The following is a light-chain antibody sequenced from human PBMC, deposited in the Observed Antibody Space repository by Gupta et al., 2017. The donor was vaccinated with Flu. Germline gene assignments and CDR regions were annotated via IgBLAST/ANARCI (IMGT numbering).Light chain of an antibody. V-gene: IGKV1-39*01. CDR2: AAF. Sequence: DIQMTQSPSSLSASVGDRVTITCRASQSITSYLNWYQQKPGKAPKLLIYAAFRLQSGVPSRFSGSGSGTDFILTISRLQPEDFATYYCQQSDSTPHTFGQGTKMEIK. CDR3: QQSDSTPHT. J-gene: IGKJ2*01. CDR1: QSITSY.